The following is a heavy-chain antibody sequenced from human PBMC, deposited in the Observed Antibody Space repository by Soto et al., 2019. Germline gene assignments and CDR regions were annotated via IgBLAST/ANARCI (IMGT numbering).Heavy chain of an antibody. CDR1: GYTFTSYG. CDR3: ASGRYGAY. Sequence: QVHLVQSGAEVKKPGASVKVSCKASGYTFTSYGITWVRQAPGQGLEWMGWISAHNGNTDYAQKLQGRVIVTRDTSTSTAYMELRSLISDDTAVYYCASGRYGAYWGQGALVTVSS. CDR2: ISAHNGNT. D-gene: IGHD1-26*01. J-gene: IGHJ4*02. V-gene: IGHV1-18*01.